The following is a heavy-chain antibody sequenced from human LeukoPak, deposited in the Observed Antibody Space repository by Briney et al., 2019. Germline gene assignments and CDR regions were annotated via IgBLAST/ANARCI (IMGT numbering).Heavy chain of an antibody. Sequence: GSLRLSCAASGFTFSDYAMHWVRQAPGKGLEWLTFITGDGNIKFHADSVKGRFSVSRDNSKNTQYLQMTSLRPEDTAVYYCAKERLYNGSSFSYWGQGTLVTVSS. CDR1: GFTFSDYA. V-gene: IGHV3-30*02. CDR2: ITGDGNIK. D-gene: IGHD2-8*01. J-gene: IGHJ4*02. CDR3: AKERLYNGSSFSY.